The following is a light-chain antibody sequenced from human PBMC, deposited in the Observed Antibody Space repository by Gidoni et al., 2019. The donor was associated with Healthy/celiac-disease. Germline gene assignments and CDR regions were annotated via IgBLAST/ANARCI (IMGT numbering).Light chain of an antibody. CDR1: QSVSISY. J-gene: IGKJ3*01. CDR2: GAS. CDR3: QQYGSSTPGGVT. Sequence: EIVLTQSPGTLSLSPGERAPLSCRASQSVSISYVAWYQQKHGQAPRLLIYGASRRATGIPDRFSGSGSGTDFTLTISRLEHEDFAVFYCQQYGSSTPGGVTFGPGTKVDIK. V-gene: IGKV3-20*01.